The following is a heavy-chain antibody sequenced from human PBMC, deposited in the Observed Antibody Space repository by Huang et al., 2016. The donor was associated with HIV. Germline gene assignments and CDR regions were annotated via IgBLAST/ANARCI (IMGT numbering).Heavy chain of an antibody. J-gene: IGHJ6*03. CDR3: ARLRYDFWSGYELQNYYYYYMDV. Sequence: QLQLQESGPGLVKPSETLSLTCTVSGGSISSSSYYWGWIRQPPGKGLEWIGSIYYSGRTHHNPSLKSRVTISVDTSKNQFSLKLSSVTAADTAVYYCARLRYDFWSGYELQNYYYYYMDVWGKGTTVTVSS. V-gene: IGHV4-39*01. CDR2: IYYSGRT. D-gene: IGHD3-3*01. CDR1: GGSISSSSYY.